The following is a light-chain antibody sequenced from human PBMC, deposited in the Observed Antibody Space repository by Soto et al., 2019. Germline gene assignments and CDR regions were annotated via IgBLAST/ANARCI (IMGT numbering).Light chain of an antibody. J-gene: IGKJ2*01. Sequence: DIQMTQSPSSLSAAVGDRVTITCQASQDINKYLNWYHQTPGKAPKLLIFSTSTLYSGVPSRFSGSRSGTDFTLTISSLQPEDFATYYCQQSYSSPYTFGQGTKVEIK. CDR3: QQSYSSPYT. V-gene: IGKV1-39*01. CDR1: QDINKY. CDR2: STS.